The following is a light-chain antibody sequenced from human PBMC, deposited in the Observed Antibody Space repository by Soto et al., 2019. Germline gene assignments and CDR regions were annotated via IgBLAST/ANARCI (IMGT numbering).Light chain of an antibody. J-gene: IGLJ2*01. CDR2: EVT. CDR1: SSDVGGYNY. V-gene: IGLV2-14*01. Sequence: QSVLTQPASMSGSPGQSIAISCTGTSSDVGGYNYVSWYQQHPGKAPKLLIYEVTIRHSGVSDRFSGSKSGNTASLTISGLQAEDEADYYCSSLSASGARLFGGGTKLTV. CDR3: SSLSASGARL.